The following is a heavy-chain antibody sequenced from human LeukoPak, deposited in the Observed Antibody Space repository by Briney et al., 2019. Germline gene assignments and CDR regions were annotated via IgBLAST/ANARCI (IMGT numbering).Heavy chain of an antibody. J-gene: IGHJ4*02. CDR3: ARGVEMTTIPFDY. CDR2: IYYSGST. D-gene: IGHD5-24*01. CDR1: GGSISNYY. Sequence: SETLSLTCNVSGGSISNYYWSWIRQPPGKGLEWIGYIYYSGSTTYNPSLKSRVTISLDTSKNPFSLNLSSVTAADTAVYFCARGVEMTTIPFDYWGQGTLVTVSS. V-gene: IGHV4-59*01.